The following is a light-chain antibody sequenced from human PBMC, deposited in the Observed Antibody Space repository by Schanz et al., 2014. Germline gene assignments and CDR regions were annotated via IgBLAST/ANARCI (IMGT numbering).Light chain of an antibody. CDR3: SSYRSSNTVV. J-gene: IGLJ2*01. V-gene: IGLV2-14*03. CDR2: DVT. Sequence: QSALTQPASVSGAPGQSITISCTGTSSDVGAYNYVSWYQQHPGKAPKLMIYDVTYRPSGVSNRFSGSKSGNTASLTISGLLAEDEADYYCSSYRSSNTVVFGGGTQLTVL. CDR1: SSDVGAYNY.